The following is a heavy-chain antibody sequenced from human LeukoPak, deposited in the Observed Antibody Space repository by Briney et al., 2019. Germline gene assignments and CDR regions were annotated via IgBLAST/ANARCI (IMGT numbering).Heavy chain of an antibody. CDR1: GFTFDDYA. CDR2: ISWDGGST. CDR3: AKGDTTWELPHDY. Sequence: PGGSLRLSCAASGFTFDDYAMHWVRQAPGKGLEWVSLISWDGGSTYYADSVKGRFTISRDNSKNSLYLQMNSLRAEDTALYYCAKGDTTWELPHDYWGQGTLVTVSS. D-gene: IGHD1-26*01. V-gene: IGHV3-43D*03. J-gene: IGHJ4*02.